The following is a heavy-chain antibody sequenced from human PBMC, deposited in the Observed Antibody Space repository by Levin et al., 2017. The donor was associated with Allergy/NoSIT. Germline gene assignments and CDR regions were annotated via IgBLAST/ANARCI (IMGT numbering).Heavy chain of an antibody. D-gene: IGHD6-13*01. CDR1: GFSFSAFG. Sequence: QPWGSLRLSCAASGFSFSAFGMHWVRQAPGKGLEWVAVISYDGNDKYYADSVKGRFTISRDTPKNMLYLQMNSLRTEDTAVYYCVKDIVFGTSSWALDYWGQGALVTVSS. CDR3: VKDIVFGTSSWALDY. CDR2: ISYDGNDK. J-gene: IGHJ4*02. V-gene: IGHV3-30*18.